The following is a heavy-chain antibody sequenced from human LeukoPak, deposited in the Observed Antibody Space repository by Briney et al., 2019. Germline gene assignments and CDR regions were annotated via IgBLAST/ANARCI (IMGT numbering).Heavy chain of an antibody. J-gene: IGHJ6*04. Sequence: GGSLRLSCAASGFTFSSYWMHWVRQVPGKGLVWVSRINSAGSSTNYADSVKGRFTISRDNAKNTLYLQMNSLRAEDTAVYYCATLATAATWYVWGKGTTVTISS. CDR1: GFTFSSYW. CDR3: ATLATAATWYV. D-gene: IGHD5-24*01. CDR2: INSAGSST. V-gene: IGHV3-74*01.